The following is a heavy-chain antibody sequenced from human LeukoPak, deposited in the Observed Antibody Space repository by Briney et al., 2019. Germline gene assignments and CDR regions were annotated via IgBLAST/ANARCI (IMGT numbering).Heavy chain of an antibody. J-gene: IGHJ4*02. CDR2: INPNSGGT. D-gene: IGHD4-23*01. V-gene: IGHV1-2*06. CDR1: GYTFTGYY. Sequence: GASVKVSCKASGYTFTGYYMHWVRQAPGQGLEWMGRINPNSGGTNYAQKFQGRATMTRDTSISTAYMELSRLRSDDTAVYYCARVIASTVVTEFDYWGQGTLVTVSS. CDR3: ARVIASTVVTEFDY.